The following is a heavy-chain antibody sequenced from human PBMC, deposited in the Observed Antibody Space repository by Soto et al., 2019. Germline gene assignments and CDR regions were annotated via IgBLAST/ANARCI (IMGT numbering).Heavy chain of an antibody. J-gene: IGHJ6*02. CDR2: IYPGDSDT. CDR1: GYSFTSYW. Sequence: GESLKISCKGSGYSFTSYWIGWVRQMPGKGLEWMGIIYPGDSDTRYSPSFQGQVTISADKSISTAYLQWSSLKASDTAMYYCASRLHPYNYHHYGLSVWGQGTTVPVSS. D-gene: IGHD4-4*01. V-gene: IGHV5-51*01. CDR3: ASRLHPYNYHHYGLSV.